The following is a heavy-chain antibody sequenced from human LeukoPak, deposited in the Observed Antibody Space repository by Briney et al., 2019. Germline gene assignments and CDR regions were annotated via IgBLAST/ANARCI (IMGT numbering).Heavy chain of an antibody. J-gene: IGHJ4*02. CDR3: ARLMGGVTTYDS. D-gene: IGHD4-11*01. CDR2: IRPDGDGD. V-gene: IGHV3-7*01. Sequence: PGGSLRLSCAASGFTFSSYSMNWVRQAPGKGLEWVASIRPDGDGDHFMDSVKGRFTISRDNAERSLFLQMNSLRADDTAVYYCARLMGGVTTYDSWGQGTLVTVSS. CDR1: GFTFSSYS.